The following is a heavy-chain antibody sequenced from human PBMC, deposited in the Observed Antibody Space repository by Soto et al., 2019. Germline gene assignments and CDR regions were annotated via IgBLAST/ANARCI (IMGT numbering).Heavy chain of an antibody. CDR3: ARALVGAKTEYFRH. CDR2: IYSGGGT. Sequence: HPGGSLRLSCAASGFTVSSNYMSWVRQAPGKGLEWVSVIYSGGGTYYADSVKGRFTISRDNSKNTLYLQMNSLRAEDTAVYYCARALVGAKTEYFRHWGQGSLVTVSS. V-gene: IGHV3-66*01. D-gene: IGHD1-26*01. J-gene: IGHJ1*01. CDR1: GFTVSSNY.